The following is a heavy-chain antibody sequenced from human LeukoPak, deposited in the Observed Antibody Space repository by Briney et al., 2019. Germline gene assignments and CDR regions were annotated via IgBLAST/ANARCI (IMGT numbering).Heavy chain of an antibody. Sequence: SVKVSCKASGYTFTSYGISWVRQAPGQGLEWMGGIIPIFGTANYAQRFQGRVTITADESTSTAYMELSSLRSEDTAVYYCARPHCTNGVCHHNYYYYGMDVWGQGTTVTVSS. J-gene: IGHJ6*02. D-gene: IGHD2-8*01. CDR3: ARPHCTNGVCHHNYYYYGMDV. CDR2: IIPIFGTA. CDR1: GYTFTSYG. V-gene: IGHV1-69*13.